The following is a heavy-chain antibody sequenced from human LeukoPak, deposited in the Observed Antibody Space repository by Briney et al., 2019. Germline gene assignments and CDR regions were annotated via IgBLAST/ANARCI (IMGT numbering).Heavy chain of an antibody. CDR2: IPGSGDST. Sequence: GGSLRLSCAASGFTFSSYAMSWVRQAPGKGLEWVSAIPGSGDSTYYAGSVKGRFTISRGNSKNTLYLQMNSLRAEDTAVYYCARRFVGSSGLYNIDYWGQGTLVTVSS. D-gene: IGHD6-19*01. J-gene: IGHJ4*02. V-gene: IGHV3-23*01. CDR1: GFTFSSYA. CDR3: ARRFVGSSGLYNIDY.